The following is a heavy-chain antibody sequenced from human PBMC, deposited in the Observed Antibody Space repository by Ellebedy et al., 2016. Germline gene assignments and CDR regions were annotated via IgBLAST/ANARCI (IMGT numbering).Heavy chain of an antibody. CDR1: GFNFDETA. V-gene: IGHV3-9*01. CDR3: VSFQY. CDR2: IIWNGENP. J-gene: IGHJ4*02. Sequence: SLKISXEASGFNFDETAMHWVRQAPGKGLEWVSRIIWNGENPAYVDSVKGRFTISRDNSKSTLFLQMNSLTVEDSAIYYCVSFQYWGQGTQVTVSS.